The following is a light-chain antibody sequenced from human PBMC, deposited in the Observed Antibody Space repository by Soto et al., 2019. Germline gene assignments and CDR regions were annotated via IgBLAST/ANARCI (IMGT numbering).Light chain of an antibody. CDR1: QSVNIN. J-gene: IGKJ1*01. V-gene: IGKV3-15*01. Sequence: EKVMTQSPVTLSVSPGERATLSCRASQSVNINLAWFQQKPGQAPRLLIYGASTRATGIPDRFSGSGSGTEFTLNISGLQPEDFAVYYCQQYNNWPRTFGQGTKVEIK. CDR3: QQYNNWPRT. CDR2: GAS.